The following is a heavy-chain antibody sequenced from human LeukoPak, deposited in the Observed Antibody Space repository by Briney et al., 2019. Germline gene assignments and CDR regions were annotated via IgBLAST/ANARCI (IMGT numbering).Heavy chain of an antibody. Sequence: SETLSLTCTVSGGSITNYYWSWIRQPPGKGLEWIGNIHYTGNTNDNPSLKSRVTMSVDTPKNQFSLRLSSVTSADTAVYYCARLSEQVVSRYYYYYMDVWGKGTTVTVSS. V-gene: IGHV4-59*01. J-gene: IGHJ6*03. CDR1: GGSITNYY. D-gene: IGHD6-6*01. CDR2: IHYTGNT. CDR3: ARLSEQVVSRYYYYYMDV.